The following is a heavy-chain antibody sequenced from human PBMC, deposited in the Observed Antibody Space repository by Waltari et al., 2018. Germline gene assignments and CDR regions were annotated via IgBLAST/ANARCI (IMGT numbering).Heavy chain of an antibody. J-gene: IGHJ4*02. CDR1: GYTFTGSY. Sequence: QVQLVQSGAEVKKPGASVKVSCKASGYTFTGSYMHWVRQAPGPGLEWMGRLTPDGDGTNDAQKFQGRITMTRDTSISTPYMALSRLISDDTAVYYCATITVTTNKNDYCGQGTLVTVSS. D-gene: IGHD4-17*01. CDR3: ATITVTTNKNDY. V-gene: IGHV1-2*06. CDR2: LTPDGDGT.